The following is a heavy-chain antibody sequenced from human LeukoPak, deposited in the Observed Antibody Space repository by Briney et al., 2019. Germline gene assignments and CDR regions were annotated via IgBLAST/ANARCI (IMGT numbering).Heavy chain of an antibody. D-gene: IGHD3-10*01. V-gene: IGHV3-48*03. CDR1: GFTFSSYD. J-gene: IGHJ4*02. CDR3: AGSMVRGLMAY. CDR2: ISSSGSTI. Sequence: GSLRLSCAASGFTFSSYDMNWVRQAPGKGLEWVSYISSSGSTIYYADSVKGRFTISRDNATNSLYLQMNSLRAEDTAVYYCAGSMVRGLMAYWGEGTLVTVS.